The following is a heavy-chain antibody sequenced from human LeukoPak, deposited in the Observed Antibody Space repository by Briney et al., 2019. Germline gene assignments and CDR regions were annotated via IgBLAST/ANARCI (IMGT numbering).Heavy chain of an antibody. CDR1: GFTFSTYG. CDR2: IRYDGSNK. Sequence: GGSLRLSCAASGFTFSTYGMHWVRQAPGKGREWVAFIRYDGSNKYYTDSVKGRFTISRDNSKNTLYLQMNSLRAEDTAVYYCAKGTDYYDSSGYSAFDIWGQGTMVTVSS. CDR3: AKGTDYYDSSGYSAFDI. D-gene: IGHD3-22*01. V-gene: IGHV3-30*02. J-gene: IGHJ3*02.